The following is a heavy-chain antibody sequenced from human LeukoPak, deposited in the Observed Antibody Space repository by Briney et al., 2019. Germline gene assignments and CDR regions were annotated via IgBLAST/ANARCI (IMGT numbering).Heavy chain of an antibody. CDR1: GYTFTSYA. Sequence: GASVKVSCKASGYTFTSYAMHWVRQAPGQRLEWMGWINAGNGNTKYSQKFQGRVTITRDTSASTAYMELSSLRSEDTAVYYCTREGDYDSSGYYYPRYDYWGQGTLVTVSS. D-gene: IGHD3-22*01. J-gene: IGHJ4*02. CDR3: TREGDYDSSGYYYPRYDY. V-gene: IGHV1-3*01. CDR2: INAGNGNT.